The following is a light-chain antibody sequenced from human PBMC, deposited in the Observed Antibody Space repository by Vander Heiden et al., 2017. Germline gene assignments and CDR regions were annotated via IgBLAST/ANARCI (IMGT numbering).Light chain of an antibody. V-gene: IGKV2-28*01. J-gene: IGKJ2*01. CDR1: QSLLHSNGYNY. CDR3: MQALQTPYT. CDR2: LGS. Sequence: DIVMTQSPLSLPVTPGEPASIPCRSSQSLLHSNGYNYLDWYLQKPGQSPQLLIYLGSNRASGVPDRFSGSGSGTDFTLKISRVDIEDVGVYYCMQALQTPYTFGQGTKLEIK.